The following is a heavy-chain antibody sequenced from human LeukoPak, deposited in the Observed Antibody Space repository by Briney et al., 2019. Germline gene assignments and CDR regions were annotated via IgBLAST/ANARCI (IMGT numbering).Heavy chain of an antibody. D-gene: IGHD2-15*01. CDR1: GGSISRYF. J-gene: IGHJ5*01. V-gene: IGHV4-59*01. Sequence: SETLSLTCTLSGGSISRYFWSCIRQPPGEGLEWIGHIYYSGSTNYNPSLKSRVTISVDTSKHQISLKLSSVTRADTAVAYCARDEGYCSGSSCYSGWFDSWGQGTLVTVYS. CDR2: IYYSGST. CDR3: ARDEGYCSGSSCYSGWFDS.